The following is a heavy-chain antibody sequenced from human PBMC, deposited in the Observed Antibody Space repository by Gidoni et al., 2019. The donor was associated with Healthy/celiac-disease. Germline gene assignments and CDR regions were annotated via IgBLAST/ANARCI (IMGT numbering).Heavy chain of an antibody. D-gene: IGHD1-26*01. CDR2: IIPIFGTA. J-gene: IGHJ4*02. CDR1: GGTFSSYA. CDR3: ARDFMVGATFQYFDY. Sequence: QVQLVQSGAEVKTPGSSLKASCRALGGTFSSYAISWVRQAPGQGLEWMGGIIPIFGTANYAQKFQGRVTITADKSTSTAYMELSSLRSEDTAVYYCARDFMVGATFQYFDYWGQGTLVTVSS. V-gene: IGHV1-69*06.